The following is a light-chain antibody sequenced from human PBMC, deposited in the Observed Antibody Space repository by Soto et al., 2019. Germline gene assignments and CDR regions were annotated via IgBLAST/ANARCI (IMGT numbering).Light chain of an antibody. CDR2: LAS. CDR1: QSVLYSSNNKNY. V-gene: IGKV4-1*01. CDR3: QQYYSTPYT. Sequence: DIVMTQSPDSLAVSLGERATINCKSSQSVLYSSNNKNYLTWYQQKPGQPPKLLISLASTRESGVPDRFSGSGSGTTFTLTISSLQAEDVAVYYCQQYYSTPYTFGQGTKLEIK. J-gene: IGKJ2*01.